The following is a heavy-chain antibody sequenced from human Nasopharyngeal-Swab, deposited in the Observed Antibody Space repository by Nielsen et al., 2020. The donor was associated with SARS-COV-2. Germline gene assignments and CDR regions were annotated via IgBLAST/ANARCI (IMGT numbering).Heavy chain of an antibody. V-gene: IGHV3-21*06. CDR2: ISPTSDYI. CDR3: VRGSYGHYDS. Sequence: GESLKISCAASGFTFSSYTMNWVRQAPGKGLEWVSSISPTSDYIYYAESVKRRFTISRDNAKNSLFLQMNSLRAEETAIYYCVRGSYGHYDSWGQGALITVSS. D-gene: IGHD4-17*01. CDR1: GFTFSSYT. J-gene: IGHJ5*01.